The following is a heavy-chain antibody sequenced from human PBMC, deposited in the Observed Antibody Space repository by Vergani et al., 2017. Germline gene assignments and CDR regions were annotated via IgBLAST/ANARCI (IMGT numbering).Heavy chain of an antibody. CDR3: ARDGSRFYDSSGYYFSGEDNWFDP. J-gene: IGHJ5*02. CDR2: IYYSGST. CDR1: GGSISSGGYY. Sequence: QVQLQESGPGLVKPSQPLSLTCTVSGGSISSGGYYWSWIRQHPGKGLEWIGYIYYSGSTYYNPSLRSRVTISVDTSKNQFSLKLSSVTAADTAVYYCARDGSRFYDSSGYYFSGEDNWFDPWGQGTLVTVSS. D-gene: IGHD3-22*01. V-gene: IGHV4-31*03.